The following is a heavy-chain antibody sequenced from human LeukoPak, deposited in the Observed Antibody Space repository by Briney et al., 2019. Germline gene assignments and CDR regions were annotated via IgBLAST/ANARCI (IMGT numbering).Heavy chain of an antibody. V-gene: IGHV1-69*05. CDR1: GYTFTSYY. D-gene: IGHD1-26*01. J-gene: IGHJ4*02. Sequence: GASVKVSCKASGYTFTSYYMHWVRQAPGQGLEWMGGIIPIFGTANYAQKFQGRVTITTDESTSTAYMELSSLRSEDTAVYYCARDGVGATPDYWGQGTLVTVSS. CDR2: IIPIFGTA. CDR3: ARDGVGATPDY.